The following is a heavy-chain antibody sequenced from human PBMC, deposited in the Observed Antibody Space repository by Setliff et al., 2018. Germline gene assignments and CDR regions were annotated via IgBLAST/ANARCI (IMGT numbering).Heavy chain of an antibody. V-gene: IGHV1-18*01. J-gene: IGHJ4*02. Sequence: GASVKVSCKASGFTFKTYSFSWIRQAPGQGLEWVGWISGYNSNTIYAQNFQGRVTMTTDASTNTAYMELRSLGSDDTAVYYCATFRGYTYGYDYWGQGTLVTVS. CDR3: ATFRGYTYGYDY. CDR2: ISGYNSNT. D-gene: IGHD5-18*01. CDR1: GFTFKTYS.